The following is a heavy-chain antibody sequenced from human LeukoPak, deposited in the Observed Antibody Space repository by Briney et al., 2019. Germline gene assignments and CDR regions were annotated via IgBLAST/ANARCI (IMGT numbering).Heavy chain of an antibody. CDR3: ARMMIITNSYYGMDV. D-gene: IGHD3-22*01. J-gene: IGHJ6*02. CDR1: GYRFTIYW. V-gene: IGHV5-51*03. CDR2: IYPGDSDT. Sequence: GESLKISCQGSGYRFTIYWIGWVRQLPGKGLGWMGIIYPGDSDTRYSPSFQGQVTISADKSISTAYLQWSSLKASDTAMYYCARMMIITNSYYGMDVWGQGSTVTVSS.